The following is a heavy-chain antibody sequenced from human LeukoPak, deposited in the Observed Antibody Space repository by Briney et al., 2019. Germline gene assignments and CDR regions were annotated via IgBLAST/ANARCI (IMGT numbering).Heavy chain of an antibody. CDR1: GFTFDDYA. J-gene: IGHJ4*02. CDR3: AKDIYYDSSGDFDY. CDR2: ISWNSGSI. Sequence: GGSLRLSCATSGFTFDDYAMHWVRQAPGKGLEWVSGISWNSGSIGYADSVKGRFTISRDNAKNSLYLQMNSLRAEDTALYYCAKDIYYDSSGDFDYWGQGTLVTVSS. V-gene: IGHV3-9*01. D-gene: IGHD3-22*01.